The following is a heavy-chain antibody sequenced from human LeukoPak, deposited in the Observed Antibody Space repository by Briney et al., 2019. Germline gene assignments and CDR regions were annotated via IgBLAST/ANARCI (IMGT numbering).Heavy chain of an antibody. CDR1: GGSISSYY. D-gene: IGHD4-17*01. Sequence: SETLSLTCTVSGGSISSYYWSWIRQPPGKGLEWIGYIYYSGSTNYNPSLKSRVTISVDTSKNQFSLTLTSVTAADTSVYYCARRRGDGDYRPESWGQGTLVTVSS. CDR3: ARRRGDGDYRPES. J-gene: IGHJ5*02. CDR2: IYYSGST. V-gene: IGHV4-59*08.